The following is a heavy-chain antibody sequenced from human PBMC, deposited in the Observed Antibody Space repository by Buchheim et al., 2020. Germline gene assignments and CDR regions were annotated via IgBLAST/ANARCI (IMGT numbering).Heavy chain of an antibody. CDR1: GFTFSSSA. Sequence: QVQLVESGGGVVQPGRSLRLSCAASGFTFSSSAMHWVRQAPGKGLEWVAVISYDGSNKYYADSVKGRFTISRDNSKNTLYLQMNSLRAEDTAVYYCAKDQVGATEFDYWGQGTL. CDR3: AKDQVGATEFDY. V-gene: IGHV3-30*18. J-gene: IGHJ4*02. CDR2: ISYDGSNK. D-gene: IGHD1-26*01.